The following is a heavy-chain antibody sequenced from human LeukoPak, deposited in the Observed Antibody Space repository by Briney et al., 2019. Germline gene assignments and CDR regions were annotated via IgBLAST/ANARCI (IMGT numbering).Heavy chain of an antibody. J-gene: IGHJ4*02. CDR3: ARDYDILTGYFRGGFDY. CDR1: GFTFSSYA. CDR2: ITSSSSAT. Sequence: GGSLSLSCTASGFTFSSYAMSWVRQAPGKGLEWISYITSSSSATNYAEPVKGRFTSSRDNAKKSLYLQMNSLRAEDTAVYYCARDYDILTGYFRGGFDYWGQGTLVTVSS. D-gene: IGHD3-9*01. V-gene: IGHV3-48*04.